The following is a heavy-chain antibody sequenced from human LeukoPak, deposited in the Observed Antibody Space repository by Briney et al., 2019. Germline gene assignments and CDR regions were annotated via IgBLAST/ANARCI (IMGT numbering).Heavy chain of an antibody. CDR2: INHSGST. V-gene: IGHV4-34*01. CDR1: GGSFSGYY. CDR3: AIGRFGSKGAFDI. Sequence: PSETLSLTCAVYGGSFSGYYWSWIRQPPGKGLEWIGEINHSGSTNYNPSLKSRVTISVDTSKNQFSLKLSSVTAADTAVYYCAIGRFGSKGAFDIWGQGTMVTVSS. D-gene: IGHD3-16*01. J-gene: IGHJ3*02.